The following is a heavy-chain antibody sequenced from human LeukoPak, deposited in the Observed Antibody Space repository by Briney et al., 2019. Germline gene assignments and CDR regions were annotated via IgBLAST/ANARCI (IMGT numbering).Heavy chain of an antibody. CDR3: ARGRSSRIGWWNYYYYGMDV. CDR2: ISSSGSTI. D-gene: IGHD6-13*01. J-gene: IGHJ6*02. Sequence: GGSLRLSCAASGFTFSSYEMNWVRQAPGKGLEWVSYISSSGSTIYYADSVKGRFTISRDNAKNSLYLQMNSLRAEDTAVYYCARGRSSRIGWWNYYYYGMDVWGQGTTVTVSS. V-gene: IGHV3-48*03. CDR1: GFTFSSYE.